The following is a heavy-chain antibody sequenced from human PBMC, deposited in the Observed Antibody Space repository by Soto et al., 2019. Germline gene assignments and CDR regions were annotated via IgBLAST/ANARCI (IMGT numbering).Heavy chain of an antibody. J-gene: IGHJ4*02. Sequence: EVHLVESGGGLVKPGGSLRLSCVASGFTFSDSWMSWVRQAPGKGLEWVARILSETDGWKIDDAAPVEARFTISRDDSKNMLYLQMNSLKTEDPAVYCCTTYDYIWGTYRYRLAYWGQGTLVTVSS. D-gene: IGHD3-16*02. V-gene: IGHV3-15*01. CDR1: GFTFSDSW. CDR3: TTYDYIWGTYRYRLAY. CDR2: ILSETDGWKI.